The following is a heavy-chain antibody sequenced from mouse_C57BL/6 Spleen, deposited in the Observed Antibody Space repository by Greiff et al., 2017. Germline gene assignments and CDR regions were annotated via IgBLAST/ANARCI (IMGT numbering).Heavy chain of an antibody. J-gene: IGHJ4*01. Sequence: QVQLQQPGAELVRPGSSVKLSCKASGYTFTSYWMDWVKQRPGQGLEWIGNIYPSDSETHYNQKFKDKATLTVDKSSNTAYMQLSSLTSGDSAVYYCARSNYYGSSYVGYAMDYWGPGTSVTVSS. CDR2: IYPSDSET. V-gene: IGHV1-61*01. CDR1: GYTFTSYW. D-gene: IGHD1-1*01. CDR3: ARSNYYGSSYVGYAMDY.